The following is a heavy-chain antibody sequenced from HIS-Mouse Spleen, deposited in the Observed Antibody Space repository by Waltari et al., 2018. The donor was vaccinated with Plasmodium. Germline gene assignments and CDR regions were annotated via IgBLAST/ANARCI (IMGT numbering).Heavy chain of an antibody. CDR1: GFTFSRYG. CDR2: ISYDGSNK. CDR3: AKILSYSSSPEDY. D-gene: IGHD6-6*01. Sequence: QVQLVESGGGVVQPGRSLRLSCAASGFTFSRYGMPWVRQAPGKGLEWVAVISYDGSNKYYADSVKGRFTISRDNSKNTLYLQMNSLRAEDTAVYYCAKILSYSSSPEDYWGQGTLVTVSS. V-gene: IGHV3-30*18. J-gene: IGHJ4*02.